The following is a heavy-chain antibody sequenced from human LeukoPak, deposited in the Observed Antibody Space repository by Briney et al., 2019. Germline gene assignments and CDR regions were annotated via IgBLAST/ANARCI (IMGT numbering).Heavy chain of an antibody. V-gene: IGHV4-34*01. CDR2: INHSGST. D-gene: IGHD6-13*01. CDR1: GGSFSGYY. Sequence: SETLSLTCAVSGGSFSGYYWSWIRQPPGKGLEWIGEINHSGSTNYNPSLKSRVTISVDTSKNQFSLKLSSVTAADTAVYYCARGPLAAAGDYWGQGTLVTVSS. J-gene: IGHJ4*02. CDR3: ARGPLAAAGDY.